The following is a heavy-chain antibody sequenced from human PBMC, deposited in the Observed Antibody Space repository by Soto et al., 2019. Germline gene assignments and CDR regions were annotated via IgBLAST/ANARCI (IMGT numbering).Heavy chain of an antibody. CDR2: INAGNGNT. D-gene: IGHD2-21*01. CDR1: GYTFTSYA. J-gene: IGHJ3*02. V-gene: IGHV1-3*01. CDR3: ARSMGIVDAFDI. Sequence: ASVKVSCKASGYTFTSYAMHWVRQAPGQRLEWMGWINAGNGNTKYSQKFQGRVTITRDTSASTAYMELSSLRSEDTAVYYCARSMGIVDAFDIWGQGTMVTVSS.